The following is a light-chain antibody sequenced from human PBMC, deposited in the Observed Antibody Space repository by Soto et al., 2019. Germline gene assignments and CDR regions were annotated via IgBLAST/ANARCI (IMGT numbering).Light chain of an antibody. Sequence: DIVMTQSPDSLAVSLGERATINCESSQIVLYTSNNKNYLAWYQQKAGQPPKLLLYWASTRESGVPDRFSGSGSGTEFTLTISSLQAEDVAVYYCQQYYSTLWTFGQGTKVDIK. V-gene: IGKV4-1*01. J-gene: IGKJ1*01. CDR3: QQYYSTLWT. CDR1: QIVLYTSNNKNY. CDR2: WAS.